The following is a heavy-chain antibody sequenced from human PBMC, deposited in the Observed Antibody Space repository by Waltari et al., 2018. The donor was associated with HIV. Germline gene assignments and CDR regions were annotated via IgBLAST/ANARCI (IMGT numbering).Heavy chain of an antibody. J-gene: IGHJ4*02. Sequence: QVQLVESGGGVVQPGKSLGLSCAAPGFTFSRFHMHWVRLVPGKWLGWVATISADGSNKFCADSLRGRCNISRDNSKNTLYLHMSSLRPEDTSVYYCVKSNNSAWHNFVDWGQGTLVTVSS. CDR2: ISADGSNK. CDR3: VKSNNSAWHNFVD. CDR1: GFTFSRFH. V-gene: IGHV3-30*18. D-gene: IGHD3-22*01.